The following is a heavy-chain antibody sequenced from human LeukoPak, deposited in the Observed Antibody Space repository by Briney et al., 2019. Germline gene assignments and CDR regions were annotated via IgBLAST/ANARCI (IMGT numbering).Heavy chain of an antibody. D-gene: IGHD1-1*01. V-gene: IGHV4-30-4*08. Sequence: SETLSLTFTVSGVSISSGDYYWSWIRQPPGKGLEWIGYIYTSGSTYYNPSLRSRVTISADTSKNQFSLKLNSVTAADTAVYYCARTTTGTVGYWGQGTLVTVSS. J-gene: IGHJ4*02. CDR2: IYTSGST. CDR1: GVSISSGDYY. CDR3: ARTTTGTVGY.